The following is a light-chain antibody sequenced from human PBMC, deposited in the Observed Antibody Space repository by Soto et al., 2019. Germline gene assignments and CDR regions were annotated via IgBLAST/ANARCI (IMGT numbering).Light chain of an antibody. CDR1: QGISSW. J-gene: IGKJ1*01. CDR2: KAS. CDR3: QQHTT. V-gene: IGKV1-5*03. Sequence: DFQMTQSPSTLSASVGDRVTITCRGSQGISSWLAWYQQKPGKAPRLLIYKASSLASGVPSRFSGSGSGTEFTLTISRLQPEDVATYHCQQHTTFGQGTKVDIK.